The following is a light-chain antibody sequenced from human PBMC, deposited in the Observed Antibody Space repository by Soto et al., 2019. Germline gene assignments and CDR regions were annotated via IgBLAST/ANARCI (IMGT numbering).Light chain of an antibody. CDR1: QSVSSN. Sequence: EIVLTQSPGTLSLSPGERATLSCRASQSVSSNLAWYQQKPGQAPRLLIYGASTRATGIPARFSGSGAGTEFTLTNSSLQAEDFAVYYCQQYNNWPRTFGPGTKVDIK. V-gene: IGKV3-15*01. J-gene: IGKJ3*01. CDR2: GAS. CDR3: QQYNNWPRT.